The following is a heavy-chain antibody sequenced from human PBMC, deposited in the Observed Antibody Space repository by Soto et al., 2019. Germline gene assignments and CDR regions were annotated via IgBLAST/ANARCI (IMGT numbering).Heavy chain of an antibody. CDR2: IDSSGEK. CDR3: ARRHLAVAVSPWFDP. J-gene: IGHJ5*02. CDR1: GLSITDSEMG. Sequence: QVTLKESGPVLVKPTETLTLRCTVSGLSITDSEMGVSWIRRPPGQPLEWLAHIDSSGEKSYRTFLKSRLAISKDTSKSQIVLTRTNMDPADTATYYCARRHLAVAVSPWFDPWGQGIPVTVSS. V-gene: IGHV2-26*01. D-gene: IGHD6-19*01.